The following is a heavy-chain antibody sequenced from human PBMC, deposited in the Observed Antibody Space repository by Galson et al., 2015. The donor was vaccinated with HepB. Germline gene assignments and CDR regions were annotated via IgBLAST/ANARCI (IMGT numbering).Heavy chain of an antibody. CDR3: VSEGTYYYDSSGYRGALDI. D-gene: IGHD3-22*01. J-gene: IGHJ3*02. Sequence: SLRLSCAASGFTFSEHLMDWVRQAPGKGLEWVGRSRKRGNSYITEYAATVKGRFTISRDDSKNSLYLLMNSLKTEDTAVYYCVSEGTYYYDSSGYRGALDIWGQGTVATVAS. V-gene: IGHV3-72*01. CDR1: GFTFSEHL. CDR2: SRKRGNSYIT.